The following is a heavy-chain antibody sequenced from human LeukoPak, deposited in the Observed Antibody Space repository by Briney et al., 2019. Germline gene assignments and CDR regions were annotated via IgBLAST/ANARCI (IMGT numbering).Heavy chain of an antibody. CDR1: GGSFSGYY. CDR2: INHSGST. Sequence: SETLSLTCAVYGGSFSGYYWSWIRQPPGKGLEWIGEINHSGSTNYNPSLKSRVTISVDTSKNQSSLKLSSVTAADTAVYYCARVPKRITMVRGVGDRGQYFDYWGQGTLVTVSS. D-gene: IGHD3-10*01. CDR3: ARVPKRITMVRGVGDRGQYFDY. V-gene: IGHV4-34*01. J-gene: IGHJ4*02.